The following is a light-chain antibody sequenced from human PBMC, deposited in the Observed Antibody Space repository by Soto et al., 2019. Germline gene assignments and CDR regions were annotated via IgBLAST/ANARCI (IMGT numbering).Light chain of an antibody. Sequence: DIQMTQSPPTLSASVGDRVTISCRASQTFSGWLAWYQQKPGKAPKLLIYEASIRAAGIPARFSASGSGTDFTLTISDVQPEDFALYYCHQHQSWPRTFGQGTKVDIK. J-gene: IGKJ1*01. CDR1: QTFSGW. V-gene: IGKV1-5*01. CDR3: HQHQSWPRT. CDR2: EAS.